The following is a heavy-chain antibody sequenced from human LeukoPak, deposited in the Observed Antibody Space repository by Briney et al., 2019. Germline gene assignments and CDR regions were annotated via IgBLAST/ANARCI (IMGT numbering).Heavy chain of an antibody. J-gene: IGHJ4*02. D-gene: IGHD2-2*01. CDR2: IYYSGST. CDR3: ARAGGYQLPHS. CDR1: GGSISSYY. Sequence: SETLSLTCTVSGGSISSYYWSWIRQPPGQGLEWIGYIYYSGSTNYNPPLKSRVTISVDTSKNQFSLKLSSVTAADTAVYYCARAGGYQLPHSWGQGTLVTVSS. V-gene: IGHV4-59*01.